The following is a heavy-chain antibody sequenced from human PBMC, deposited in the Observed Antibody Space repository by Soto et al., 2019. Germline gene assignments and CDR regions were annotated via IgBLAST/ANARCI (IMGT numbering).Heavy chain of an antibody. CDR1: GFTFSSYA. CDR3: ARRGSGSYYDY. Sequence: EVQLLESGGGLVQPGGSLRLSCAASGFTFSSYAMRWVRQAPVKGLEWVSAISGSGDSTYYADSVKGRFTISRDNSKNTLYLQMSSLRAADTAVYYCARRGSGSYYDYWGQGTLVTVSS. V-gene: IGHV3-23*01. CDR2: ISGSGDST. J-gene: IGHJ4*02. D-gene: IGHD1-26*01.